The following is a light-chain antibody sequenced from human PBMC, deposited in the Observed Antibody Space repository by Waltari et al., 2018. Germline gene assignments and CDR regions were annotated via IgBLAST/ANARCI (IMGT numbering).Light chain of an antibody. J-gene: IGKJ2*01. CDR2: GSS. CDR3: QQRSNWPLYT. Sequence: EIVVTQSPATLSVSPGERATLSCRASQTVSSNFAWYQQKPGQAPRLLIYGSSLRATGVPARFSGSGSGTEFTLTISSLQSEDFAVYYCQQRSNWPLYTFGQGTKLEIK. V-gene: IGKV3-15*01. CDR1: QTVSSN.